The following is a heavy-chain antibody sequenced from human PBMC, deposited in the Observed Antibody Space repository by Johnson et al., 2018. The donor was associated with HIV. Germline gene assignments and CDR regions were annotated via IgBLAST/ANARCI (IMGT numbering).Heavy chain of an antibody. CDR2: IYSGGTT. Sequence: VQLVESGGGLVQPGGSLRLSCGASGFSVSNNYMSWVRQAPGKGLEWVSVIYSGGTTYYADSVRGRLTISRDNSKNTLYLQMDNLRVEDTAIYYCARDGESQRLPLGDAFDVWGQGTLVTVSS. D-gene: IGHD6-25*01. CDR1: GFSVSNNY. V-gene: IGHV3-66*01. J-gene: IGHJ3*01. CDR3: ARDGESQRLPLGDAFDV.